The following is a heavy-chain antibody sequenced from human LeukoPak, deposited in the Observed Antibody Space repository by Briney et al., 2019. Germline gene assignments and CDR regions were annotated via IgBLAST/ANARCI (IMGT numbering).Heavy chain of an antibody. CDR2: IYYSGST. CDR1: GGSISSGGYY. CDR3: ARDRVVVTSGFAFDI. Sequence: SQTLSLTCTVSGGSISSGGYYWSWIRHHPGKGLEWIGYIYYSGSTYYNPSLKSRVTISVDTSKNKYSLKLSSVTAAPTAVYYCARDRVVVTSGFAFDIWGQGTMVTVSS. J-gene: IGHJ3*02. D-gene: IGHD4-23*01. V-gene: IGHV4-31*03.